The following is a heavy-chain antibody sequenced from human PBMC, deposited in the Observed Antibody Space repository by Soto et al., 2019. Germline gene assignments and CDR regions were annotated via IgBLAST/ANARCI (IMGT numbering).Heavy chain of an antibody. CDR3: ARDGQGLAPYALDV. V-gene: IGHV3-33*01. CDR2: ILDEGSNK. J-gene: IGHJ6*02. CDR1: GFTFSGHA. D-gene: IGHD6-19*01. Sequence: QVQLVESGGGVAQPGRSLRLSCTVSGFTFSGHAMQWVRQAPGKGLEWVTQILDEGSNKDYAESVKGGFTISRDNSKNTLYLHVTSLRVEDTAVYYGARDGQGLAPYALDVWGQGTSVTVSS.